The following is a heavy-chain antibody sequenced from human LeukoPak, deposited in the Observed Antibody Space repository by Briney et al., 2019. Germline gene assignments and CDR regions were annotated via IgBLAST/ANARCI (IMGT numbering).Heavy chain of an antibody. CDR1: GGSISSGGYY. CDR2: IYYSGST. CDR3: ARSLWGYSYGFDY. J-gene: IGHJ4*02. D-gene: IGHD5-18*01. V-gene: IGHV4-31*03. Sequence: SQTLSLTCTVSGGSISSGGYYWSWIRQHPGKGLEWIGYIYYSGSTNYNPSLKSRVTISVDTSKNQFSLKLSSVTAADTAVYYCARSLWGYSYGFDYWGQGTLVTVSS.